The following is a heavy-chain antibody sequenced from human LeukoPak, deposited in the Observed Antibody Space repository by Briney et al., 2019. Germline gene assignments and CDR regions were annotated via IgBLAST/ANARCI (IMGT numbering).Heavy chain of an antibody. Sequence: PSETLSLTCTVSGGSISSSSYYWGWIRQPPGKGLEWIGSIYYSGSTYYNPSLKSRVTISVDTSKNQFSLKLSSVTAADTAVYYCARQGRLLLQYHFDYWGQGTLVTVSS. D-gene: IGHD3-22*01. CDR2: IYYSGST. J-gene: IGHJ4*02. V-gene: IGHV4-39*01. CDR3: ARQGRLLLQYHFDY. CDR1: GGSISSSSYY.